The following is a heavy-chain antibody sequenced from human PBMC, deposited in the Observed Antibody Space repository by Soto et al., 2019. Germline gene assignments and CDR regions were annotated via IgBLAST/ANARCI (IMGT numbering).Heavy chain of an antibody. V-gene: IGHV3-23*01. CDR3: AKAPSIAVAGTNY. CDR2: ISGSGGST. J-gene: IGHJ4*02. CDR1: GFTFSSYA. D-gene: IGHD6-19*01. Sequence: PGRSLRLSCAASGFTFSSYAMSWVRQAPGKGLEWVSAISGSGGSTYYADSVKGRFTISRDNSKNTLYLQMNSLRAEDTAVYYCAKAPSIAVAGTNYWGQGTLVTVSS.